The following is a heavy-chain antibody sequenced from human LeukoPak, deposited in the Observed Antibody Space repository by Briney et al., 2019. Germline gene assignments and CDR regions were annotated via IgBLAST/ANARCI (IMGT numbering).Heavy chain of an antibody. CDR1: GGSISSYY. Sequence: SETLSLTCTVSGGSISSYYWSWIRHPPGKGLEWIGYIYYSGSTMYNSSLKSRVTISVGTSKNQFSLKLSSVTAADTAVYYCARHDTAYDGFDIWGQGTMVTVSS. CDR2: IYYSGST. D-gene: IGHD5-18*01. J-gene: IGHJ3*02. CDR3: ARHDTAYDGFDI. V-gene: IGHV4-59*08.